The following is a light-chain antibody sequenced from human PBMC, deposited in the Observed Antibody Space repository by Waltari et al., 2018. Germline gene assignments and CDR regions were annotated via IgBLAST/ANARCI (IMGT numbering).Light chain of an antibody. CDR3: QQRANWPPLT. Sequence: EIVLTQSPPTLSLSPGERATLSCRASQSVSNFLAWYQQKPGQAPRLLIYHASNRATGIPARFSGRGSGTDFTLTISSLEPGDSAVYYCQQRANWPPLTFGGGTRVEI. V-gene: IGKV3-11*01. CDR2: HAS. CDR1: QSVSNF. J-gene: IGKJ4*01.